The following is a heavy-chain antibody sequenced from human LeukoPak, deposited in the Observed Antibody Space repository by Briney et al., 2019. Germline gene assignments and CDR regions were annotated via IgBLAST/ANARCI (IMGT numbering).Heavy chain of an antibody. CDR3: ASGYCSGGSCYPFDY. D-gene: IGHD2-15*01. V-gene: IGHV1-2*02. J-gene: IGHJ4*02. Sequence: ASVQVSCKASGYTVTGYYMHWVRQAPGQGLEWMGWINPNSGGTNYAQKFQGRVTMTRDTSISTAYMELSRLRSDDAAVYYCASGYCSGGSCYPFDYWGQGTLVTVSS. CDR1: GYTVTGYY. CDR2: INPNSGGT.